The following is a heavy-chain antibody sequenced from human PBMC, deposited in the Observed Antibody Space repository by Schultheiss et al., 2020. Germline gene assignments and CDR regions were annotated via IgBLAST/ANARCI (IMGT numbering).Heavy chain of an antibody. CDR1: GFTFSSYG. D-gene: IGHD2-2*01. CDR2: ISYDGSNK. V-gene: IGHV3-30*18. Sequence: GGSLRLSCAASGFTFSSYGMHWVRQAPGKGLEWVAVISYDGSNKYYADSVKGRFTISRDASSYTLFLQMNSLRGGDSALYYCAKDQGGYCTSSSCQQNGMDVWGQGTTVTVSS. CDR3: AKDQGGYCTSSSCQQNGMDV. J-gene: IGHJ6*02.